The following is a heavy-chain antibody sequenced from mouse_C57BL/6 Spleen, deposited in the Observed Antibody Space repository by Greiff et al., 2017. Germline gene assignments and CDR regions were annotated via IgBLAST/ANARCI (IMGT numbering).Heavy chain of an antibody. CDR2: IHPSDSDT. Sequence: VQLQQPGAELVKPGASVKVSCKASGYTFTSYWMHWVKQRPGQGLEWIGRIHPSDSDTNYNQKFKGKATLTVDKSSSTAYMQLSSLTSEDSAVYYCAIADWGWLLREDYWGQGTSVTVSS. CDR1: GYTFTSYW. J-gene: IGHJ4*01. D-gene: IGHD2-3*01. CDR3: AIADWGWLLREDY. V-gene: IGHV1-74*01.